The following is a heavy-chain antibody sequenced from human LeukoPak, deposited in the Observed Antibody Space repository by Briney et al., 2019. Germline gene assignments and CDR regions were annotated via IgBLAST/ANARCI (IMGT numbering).Heavy chain of an antibody. V-gene: IGHV3-7*01. D-gene: IGHD3-22*01. CDR2: IKEDGSEK. J-gene: IGHJ3*02. Sequence: GGSLRLSCAASGFTFSSYWMSWVRQAPGKGLEWVANIKEDGSEKNYVDSVKGRLTISRDNAKNSLYLQMDSLRAEDTAVYYCARVSDYYDSSGYYAFDIWGQGTMVTVSS. CDR3: ARVSDYYDSSGYYAFDI. CDR1: GFTFSSYW.